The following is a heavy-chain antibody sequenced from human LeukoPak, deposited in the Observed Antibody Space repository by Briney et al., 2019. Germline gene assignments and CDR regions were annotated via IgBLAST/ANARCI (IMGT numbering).Heavy chain of an antibody. D-gene: IGHD3-3*01. Sequence: PSGTLSLTCTVSGGSISSSSYYWGWIRQPPGKGLEWIGSIYYSGSTYYNPSLKSRVTISVDTSKNQFSLKLSSVTAADTAVYYCASITLRVLDYWGQGTLATVSS. V-gene: IGHV4-39*01. CDR3: ASITLRVLDY. J-gene: IGHJ4*02. CDR1: GGSISSSSYY. CDR2: IYYSGST.